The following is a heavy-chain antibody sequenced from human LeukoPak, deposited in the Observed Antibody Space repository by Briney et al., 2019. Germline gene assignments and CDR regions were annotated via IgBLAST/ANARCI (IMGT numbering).Heavy chain of an antibody. CDR1: GYTLAELS. J-gene: IGHJ3*02. CDR3: ATASVPSAIDAFDI. CDR2: FDPEDGET. D-gene: IGHD2-2*02. V-gene: IGHV1-24*01. Sequence: ASVKVSCKVSGYTLAELSMHWVRQAPGKGLEWMGGFDPEDGETTYAQKFQGRVTMTEDTSTDTTYMELSSLRSEDTAVYYCATASVPSAIDAFDIWGQGTMVTVSS.